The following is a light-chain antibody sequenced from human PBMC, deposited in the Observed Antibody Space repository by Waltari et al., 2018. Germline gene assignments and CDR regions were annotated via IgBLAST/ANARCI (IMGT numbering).Light chain of an antibody. CDR2: EAS. CDR1: PSIATW. CDR3: QQYNSYPWT. V-gene: IGKV1-5*03. Sequence: DIQMTQSPSTLSPSVGDSVTITCRASPSIATWLAWYQQKPGKAPNLLIYEASSLGSGVPSRFSGSGSGTEFTLTISSLQPDDFATYYCQQYNSYPWTFGQGTKVEIK. J-gene: IGKJ1*01.